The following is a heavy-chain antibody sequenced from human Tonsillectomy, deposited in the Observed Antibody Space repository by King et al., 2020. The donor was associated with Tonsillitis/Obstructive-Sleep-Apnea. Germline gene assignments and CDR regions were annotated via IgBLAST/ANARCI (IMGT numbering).Heavy chain of an antibody. CDR1: GGSLRGYY. D-gene: IGHD3/OR15-3a*01. CDR3: ARQRRDWGGYWYIDL. CDR2: INYRGVT. V-gene: IGHV4-34*01. J-gene: IGHJ2*01. Sequence: VQLQQWGAGLLKPSETLSLTFAVYGGSLRGYYWSWIRQSPGTGLEWIGEINYRGVTNHNPSLKSRVTISVDTATNQFSLNLTSVTAAATSVYYGARQRRDWGGYWYIDLWGRGALVTVSS.